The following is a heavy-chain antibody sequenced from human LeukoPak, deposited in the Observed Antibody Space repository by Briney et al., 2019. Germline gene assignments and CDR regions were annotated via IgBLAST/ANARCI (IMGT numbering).Heavy chain of an antibody. J-gene: IGHJ5*02. CDR1: GGSISSYY. CDR3: ARGYYDILTGPGENWFDP. D-gene: IGHD3-9*01. Sequence: SETLSLTCTVPGGSISSYYWSWIRQPPGKGLEWIGYIYYSGSTNYNPSLKSRVTISVDTSKNQFSLKLSSVTAADTAVYYCARGYYDILTGPGENWFDPWGQGTLVTVSS. CDR2: IYYSGST. V-gene: IGHV4-59*01.